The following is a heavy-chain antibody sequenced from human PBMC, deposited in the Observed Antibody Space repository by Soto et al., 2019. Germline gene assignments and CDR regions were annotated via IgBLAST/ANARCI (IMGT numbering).Heavy chain of an antibody. D-gene: IGHD3-10*01. CDR1: GGSLSSSSFY. V-gene: IGHV4-39*02. CDR2: ISYSGST. Sequence: QLQLQESGPGLVKPSETLSLTCTVSGGSLSSSSFYWGWIRQPPGKGLDWIGRISYSGSTYYNPSLKSRVTISVDTSKNHFSLKLSSVTAPDTAVYYCARLMWVRCVIMTVRWFDFWGQGTLVTVSS. CDR3: ARLMWVRCVIMTVRWFDF. J-gene: IGHJ5*01.